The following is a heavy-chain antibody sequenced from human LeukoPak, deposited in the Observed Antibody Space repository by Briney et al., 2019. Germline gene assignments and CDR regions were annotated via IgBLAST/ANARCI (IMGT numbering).Heavy chain of an antibody. CDR1: GFTFSSYS. CDR3: ARAGRDHYDILTGYRSAYWFDY. D-gene: IGHD3-9*01. V-gene: IGHV3-21*01. Sequence: PGGSLRLSCAASGFTFSSYSVNWVRQAPGKGLEWVSSISSSSSYIYYADSVKGRFTISRDNAKNSLYLQMNSLRAEDTAVYYCARAGRDHYDILTGYRSAYWFDYWGQGTLVTVSS. J-gene: IGHJ4*02. CDR2: ISSSSSYI.